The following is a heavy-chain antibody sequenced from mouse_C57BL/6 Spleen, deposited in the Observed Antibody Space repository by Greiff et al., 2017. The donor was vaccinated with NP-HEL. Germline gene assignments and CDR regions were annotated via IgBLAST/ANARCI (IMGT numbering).Heavy chain of an antibody. Sequence: VQLQQSGPELVKPGASVKMSCKASGYTFTDYNMHWVKQSHGKSLEWIGYINPNNGGTSYNQKFKGKATLTVHKSSSTAYMELRSLTSEDSAVYYCANQRRTGAWVFDYWGQGTTLTVSS. V-gene: IGHV1-22*01. CDR2: INPNNGGT. D-gene: IGHD4-1*01. J-gene: IGHJ2*01. CDR1: GYTFTDYN. CDR3: ANQRRTGAWVFDY.